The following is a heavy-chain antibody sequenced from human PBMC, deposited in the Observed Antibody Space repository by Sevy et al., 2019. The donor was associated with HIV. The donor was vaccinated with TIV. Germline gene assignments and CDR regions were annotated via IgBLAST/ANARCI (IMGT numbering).Heavy chain of an antibody. V-gene: IGHV3-9*01. CDR1: GFTFDDYA. Sequence: GGSLRLSCAASGFTFDDYAMHWVRQAPGKGLEWVSGISWNSGSIGYADSVKGRFTNSRDNAKNSLYLQMNSLRAEDTALYYCAKDLDYYYGMDVWGQGTTVTVSS. CDR3: AKDLDYYYGMDV. J-gene: IGHJ6*02. CDR2: ISWNSGSI.